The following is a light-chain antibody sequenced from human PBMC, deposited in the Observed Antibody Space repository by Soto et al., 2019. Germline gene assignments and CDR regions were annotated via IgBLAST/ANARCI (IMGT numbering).Light chain of an antibody. J-gene: IGLJ2*01. Sequence: QSVLTQPPAVSEAPGQRVTISCTGSSSNIGAGYDVHWYQQLPGTAPKLLIYGNSNRPSGVPDRFSGSKSGTSASLAITGLQAEDEADYYCQSYDSSLNAVVFGGGTKLTVL. CDR2: GNS. V-gene: IGLV1-40*01. CDR3: QSYDSSLNAVV. CDR1: SSNIGAGYD.